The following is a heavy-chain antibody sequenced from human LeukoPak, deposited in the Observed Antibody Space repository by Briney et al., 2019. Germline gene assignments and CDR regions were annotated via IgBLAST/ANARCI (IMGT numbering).Heavy chain of an antibody. Sequence: SMKVSSKAYGGTFSSYTISWERQAPGQGLEWMGRIIPILGIANYAQKFQGRVTITADKSTSTAYMELSSLRSEDTAVYHCAREGDGAAAPTPFDPWGQGTLVTVSS. V-gene: IGHV1-69*04. D-gene: IGHD2-15*01. CDR1: GGTFSSYT. J-gene: IGHJ5*02. CDR2: IIPILGIA. CDR3: AREGDGAAAPTPFDP.